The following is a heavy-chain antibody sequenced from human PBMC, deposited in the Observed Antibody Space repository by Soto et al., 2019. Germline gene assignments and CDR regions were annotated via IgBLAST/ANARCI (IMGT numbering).Heavy chain of an antibody. CDR2: IYPGDSDT. Sequence: GESLKISCKASGYSFTSYWIGWVRQMPGNGLECMGIIYPGDSDTRYSPSFQGQVTISADKSINTAYLQWSSLKASETAMYYCERKLDTSGWYDYWGQGTLVTVSS. J-gene: IGHJ4*02. CDR3: ERKLDTSGWYDY. D-gene: IGHD6-19*01. V-gene: IGHV5-51*01. CDR1: GYSFTSYW.